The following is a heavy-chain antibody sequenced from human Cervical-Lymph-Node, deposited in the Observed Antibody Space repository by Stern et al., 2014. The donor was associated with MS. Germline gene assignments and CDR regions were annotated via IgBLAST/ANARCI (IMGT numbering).Heavy chain of an antibody. V-gene: IGHV3-9*01. CDR2: INWNSVTI. CDR1: GFTFDDYA. D-gene: IGHD3-3*01. Sequence: VQLVEYGGGLARPGRALRLSCAASGFTFDDYAMHWVRQAPGEGLGWGSGINWNSVTIAYADSVKGRFTISRDNAKNSLYLQMNSLTPEDTALYYCARGNHDFWSGYYFPWGQGTLVTVSS. CDR3: ARGNHDFWSGYYFP. J-gene: IGHJ5*02.